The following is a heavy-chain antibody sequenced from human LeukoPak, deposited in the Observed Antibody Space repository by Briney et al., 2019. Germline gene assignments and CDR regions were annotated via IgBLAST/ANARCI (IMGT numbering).Heavy chain of an antibody. D-gene: IGHD4-23*01. CDR2: IIPIFGTA. Sequence: SVKVSCKVSGYTLTELSMHWVRQAPGQGLEWMGGIIPIFGTANYAQKSQGRVTITADESTSTAYMELSSLRSEDTAVYYCARGTTVVTSNYYYMDVWGKGTTVTVSS. J-gene: IGHJ6*03. CDR1: GYTLTELS. V-gene: IGHV1-69*13. CDR3: ARGTTVVTSNYYYMDV.